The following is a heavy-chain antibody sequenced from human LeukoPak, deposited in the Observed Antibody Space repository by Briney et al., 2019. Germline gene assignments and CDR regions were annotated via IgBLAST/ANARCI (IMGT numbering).Heavy chain of an antibody. CDR3: ARGLAGEGAYYYDSSVHWGAFDI. V-gene: IGHV1-46*01. J-gene: IGHJ3*02. Sequence: ASVKVSCKASGYTFTGYYMHWVRQAPGQGLEWMGIINPSGGSTSYAQKFQGRVTMTRDMSTSTVYMELSSLRSEDTAVYYCARGLAGEGAYYYDSSVHWGAFDIWGQGTMVTVSS. CDR1: GYTFTGYY. D-gene: IGHD3-22*01. CDR2: INPSGGST.